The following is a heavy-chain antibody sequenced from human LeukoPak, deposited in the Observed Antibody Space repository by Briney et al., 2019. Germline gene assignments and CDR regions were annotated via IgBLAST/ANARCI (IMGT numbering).Heavy chain of an antibody. J-gene: IGHJ4*02. CDR3: ARAGRGANDY. Sequence: PSETLSLTCTVSGGSISSYYLSWIRQPPGKGLEWIGYIYYSGSTNYNPSLKSRVTISVDTSKNQFSLKLSSVTAADTAVYYCARAGRGANDYWGQGTLVTVSS. D-gene: IGHD2-15*01. CDR2: IYYSGST. V-gene: IGHV4-59*01. CDR1: GGSISSYY.